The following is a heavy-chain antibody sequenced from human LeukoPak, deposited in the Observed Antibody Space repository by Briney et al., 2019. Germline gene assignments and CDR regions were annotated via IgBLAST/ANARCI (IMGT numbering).Heavy chain of an antibody. CDR2: ISGGSDHI. D-gene: IGHD6-19*01. CDR1: GFTFSTYN. Sequence: GRSLRLSCAASGFTFSTYNMYWVRQAPGKGLEWVSSISGGSDHIYYADPVKGRFTISRDNAKNSLYLQMNSLRAEDTAVYYCARIGSGWYWDYWGQGTLVTVSS. CDR3: ARIGSGWYWDY. J-gene: IGHJ4*02. V-gene: IGHV3-21*01.